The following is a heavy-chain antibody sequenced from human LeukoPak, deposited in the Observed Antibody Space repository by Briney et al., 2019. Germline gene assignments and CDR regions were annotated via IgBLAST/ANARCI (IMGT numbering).Heavy chain of an antibody. CDR2: ITHSSSII. CDR3: AKDHTAMATSYFDY. CDR1: GLSFSETS. Sequence: PGGSLRLSCAASGLSFSETSMNWVRQAPGKGLEWISYITHSSSIISYADSVKGRFTTSRDNAKNSLYLQMDGLRGEDTAVYYCAKDHTAMATSYFDYWGQGTLVTVSS. D-gene: IGHD5-18*01. J-gene: IGHJ4*02. V-gene: IGHV3-48*01.